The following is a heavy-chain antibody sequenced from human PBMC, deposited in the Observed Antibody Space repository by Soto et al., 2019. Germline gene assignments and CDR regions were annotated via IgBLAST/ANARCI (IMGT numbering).Heavy chain of an antibody. J-gene: IGHJ6*02. V-gene: IGHV1-8*01. Sequence: QVQLVQSGAEVKKPGASVKVSCKASGYTFTSYDINWVRQATGQGLEWMGWMNPNSGNTGYAQKFQGRVSMTRNTSISTAYMELSSLRSEDTAVYYGARRWLRSSSTFRYYYYGMDVWGQGTTVTLYS. CDR3: ARRWLRSSSTFRYYYYGMDV. CDR2: MNPNSGNT. CDR1: GYTFTSYD. D-gene: IGHD6-6*01.